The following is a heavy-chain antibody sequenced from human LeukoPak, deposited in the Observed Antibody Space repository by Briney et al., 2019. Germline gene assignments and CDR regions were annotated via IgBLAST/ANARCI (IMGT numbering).Heavy chain of an antibody. CDR1: GYTFTSYD. CDR3: ARGRRDGYNFFGAATYYFDY. Sequence: ASVKVSCKASGYTFTSYDINWVRQATGQGLEWMGWMNPNSGNTGYAQKFQGRVTMTRNTSIITAYMELSSLRSEDTAVYYCARGRRDGYNFFGAATYYFDYWGQGTLVTVSS. V-gene: IGHV1-8*01. J-gene: IGHJ4*02. CDR2: MNPNSGNT. D-gene: IGHD5-24*01.